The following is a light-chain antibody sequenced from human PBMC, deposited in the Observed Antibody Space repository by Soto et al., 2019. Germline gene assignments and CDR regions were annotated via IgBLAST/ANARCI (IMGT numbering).Light chain of an antibody. CDR3: SSYTSSSTYV. CDR1: SSDVGDYNY. J-gene: IGLJ1*01. Sequence: QSALTQPASVSGSPGQSITISCTGASSDVGDYNYVSWYQHHPGKAPKLLIYEVNNRPSGVSDRFSGSKSGNVASLTISWLQAEDEADYYYSSYTSSSTYVFGTGTKVTVL. CDR2: EVN. V-gene: IGLV2-14*01.